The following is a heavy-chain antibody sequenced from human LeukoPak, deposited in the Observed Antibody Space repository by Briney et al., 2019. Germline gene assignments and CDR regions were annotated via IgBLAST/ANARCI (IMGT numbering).Heavy chain of an antibody. D-gene: IGHD6-25*01. Sequence: PSETLSLTCNVSGASVSSGSYYWSWIRQPPGKELEWIGYIYYSGSTSYNPSLKSRVTISVDTSKNHFSLKLTSVTAADTAVYYCARDVGIAAEDYWGQGTLVTVSS. CDR1: GASVSSGSYY. J-gene: IGHJ4*02. CDR2: IYYSGST. CDR3: ARDVGIAAEDY. V-gene: IGHV4-61*03.